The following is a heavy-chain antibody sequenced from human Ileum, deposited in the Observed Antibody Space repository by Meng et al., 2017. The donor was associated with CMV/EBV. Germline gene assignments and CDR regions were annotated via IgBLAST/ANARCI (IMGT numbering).Heavy chain of an antibody. J-gene: IGHJ6*02. D-gene: IGHD2-2*01. CDR3: ARDEYCSSTSCSDLYYYGMDV. CDR2: ISSSSSYI. Sequence: GESLKISCAASGFTFSSDAMNWVRQAPGKGLEWVSSISSSSSYIYYADSVKGRFTISRDNAKNSLYLQMNSLRAEDTAVYYCARDEYCSSTSCSDLYYYGMDVWGQGTTVTVSS. CDR1: GFTFSSDA. V-gene: IGHV3-21*01.